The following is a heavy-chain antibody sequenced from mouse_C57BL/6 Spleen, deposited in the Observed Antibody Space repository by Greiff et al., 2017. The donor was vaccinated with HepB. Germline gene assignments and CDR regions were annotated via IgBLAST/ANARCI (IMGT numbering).Heavy chain of an antibody. V-gene: IGHV1-72*01. CDR3: ARSPITTVVSYWYFDV. Sequence: VQLQQSGAELVKPGASVKLSCKASGYTFTSYWMHWVKQRPGRGLEWIGRIDPNSGGTKYNEKFKSKATLTVDKPSSTAYMQLSSLTSEDSAVYYCARSPITTVVSYWYFDVWGTGTTVTVSS. CDR1: GYTFTSYW. J-gene: IGHJ1*03. CDR2: IDPNSGGT. D-gene: IGHD1-1*01.